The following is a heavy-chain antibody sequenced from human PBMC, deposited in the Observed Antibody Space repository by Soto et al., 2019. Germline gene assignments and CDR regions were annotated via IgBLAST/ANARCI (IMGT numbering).Heavy chain of an antibody. J-gene: IGHJ4*02. CDR2: IWYDGSNK. CDR3: ERGCGMATISVVFCY. Sequence: QVQLVESGGGVVPPGRSLRLSCAASGFTFSSYGMHWVRQAPGKGLEWVAVIWYDGSNKYYADSVKGRFTISRDNSKNQLYMQINSLRAEDMAVYYCERGCGMATISVVFCYWGQGTLVTVSS. V-gene: IGHV3-33*01. CDR1: GFTFSSYG. D-gene: IGHD5-12*01.